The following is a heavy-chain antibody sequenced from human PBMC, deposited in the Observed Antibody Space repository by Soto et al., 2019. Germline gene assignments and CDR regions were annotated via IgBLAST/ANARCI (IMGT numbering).Heavy chain of an antibody. J-gene: IGHJ6*02. D-gene: IGHD5-12*01. Sequence: PGESLKISCKGSGYSFTSYWIGWVRQMPGKGLEWMGIIYPGDSDTRYSPSFQGQVTISADKSVSTAYLQWSSLKASDTAMYYCATSGQIGGYSVDASNYHHYAMDFWGQGTTVTFCS. CDR3: ATSGQIGGYSVDASNYHHYAMDF. CDR1: GYSFTSYW. V-gene: IGHV5-51*01. CDR2: IYPGDSDT.